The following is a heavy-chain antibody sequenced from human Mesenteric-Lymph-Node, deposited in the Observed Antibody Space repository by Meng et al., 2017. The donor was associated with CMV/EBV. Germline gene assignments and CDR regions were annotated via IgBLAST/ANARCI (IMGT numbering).Heavy chain of an antibody. CDR3: ARAMGTTNNYYALDV. D-gene: IGHD1-26*01. V-gene: IGHV3-30*02. CDR1: GFTFSSYG. J-gene: IGHJ6*02. CDR2: IRYDGSNK. Sequence: GESLKISCAASGFTFSSYGMHWVRQAPGKGLEWVAFIRYDGSNKYYADSVKGRFTISRDNPKNAFYLQMSSLRAEDTAVYYCARAMGTTNNYYALDVWGQGTTVTVSS.